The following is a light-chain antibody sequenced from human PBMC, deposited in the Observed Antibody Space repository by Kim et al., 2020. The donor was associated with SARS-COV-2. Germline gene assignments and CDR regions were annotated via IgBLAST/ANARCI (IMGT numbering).Light chain of an antibody. CDR1: SGRIESNY. CDR3: QTYDDNDWV. CDR2: EDH. Sequence: GKTVTSNCTRSSGRIESNYVQWFQQRPGSFPTTVIFEDHDRPSGVSDRFFGSVDTSANSASLTISGLKTEDEADYYCQTYDDNDWVFGGGTQLTVL. J-gene: IGLJ3*02. V-gene: IGLV6-57*01.